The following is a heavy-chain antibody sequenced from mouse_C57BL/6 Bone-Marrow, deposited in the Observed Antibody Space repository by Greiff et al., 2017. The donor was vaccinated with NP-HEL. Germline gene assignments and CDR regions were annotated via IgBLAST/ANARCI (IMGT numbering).Heavy chain of an antibody. CDR2: IYPGDGDT. CDR1: GYAFSSSW. V-gene: IGHV1-82*01. J-gene: IGHJ1*03. D-gene: IGHD1-1*01. CDR3: ARWDTTVVDWYFDV. Sequence: VQGVESGPELVKPGASVKISCKASGYAFSSSWMNWVKQRPGKGLGWIGRIYPGDGDTNYNGKFKGKATLTADKSSSTAYMQLSSLTSEDSAVYFCARWDTTVVDWYFDVWGTGTTVTVSS.